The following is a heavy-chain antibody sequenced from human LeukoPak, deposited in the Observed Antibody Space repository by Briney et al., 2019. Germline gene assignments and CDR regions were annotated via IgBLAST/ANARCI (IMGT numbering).Heavy chain of an antibody. V-gene: IGHV3-30*04. CDR3: ARASYSSGWYGTPNFDY. D-gene: IGHD6-19*01. CDR2: TSSDGSDN. Sequence: PGRSLRLSCAASGFTFSTYAMHWVRQAPGKGLEWVAVTSSDGSDNYYADSVKGRFTISRDNSKNTLYLQMNSLRAEDTAVYYCARASYSSGWYGTPNFDYWGQGTLVTVSS. J-gene: IGHJ4*02. CDR1: GFTFSTYA.